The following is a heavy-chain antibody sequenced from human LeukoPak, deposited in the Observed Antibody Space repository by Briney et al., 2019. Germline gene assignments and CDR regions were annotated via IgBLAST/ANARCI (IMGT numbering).Heavy chain of an antibody. CDR1: GFTFSSYG. Sequence: GGTLRLSCAASGFTFSSYGMSWVRQAPGKGLEWVSAISGSGGSTYYADSVKGRFTISRDNSKNTLYLQMNSLRAEDTAVYYCAKGGPKPYSYGSFDYWGQGTLVTVSP. V-gene: IGHV3-23*01. CDR3: AKGGPKPYSYGSFDY. J-gene: IGHJ4*02. D-gene: IGHD5-18*01. CDR2: ISGSGGST.